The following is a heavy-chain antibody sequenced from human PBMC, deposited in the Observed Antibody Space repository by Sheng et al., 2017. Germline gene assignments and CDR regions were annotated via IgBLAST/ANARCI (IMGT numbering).Heavy chain of an antibody. V-gene: IGHV3-53*01. Sequence: EVQLVESGGGLIQDGGSLRLSCAASGFTVSSSYLSWVRQAPGKGLEWVSVIYSSVSTSYADSVKGRFTISRDNSKNTLYLQMNSLRAEDTAVYYCAKVGRSGDLECWGQGTLVTVSS. CDR3: AKVGRSGDLEC. D-gene: IGHD3-10*01. CDR2: IYSSVST. J-gene: IGHJ4*02. CDR1: GFTVSSSY.